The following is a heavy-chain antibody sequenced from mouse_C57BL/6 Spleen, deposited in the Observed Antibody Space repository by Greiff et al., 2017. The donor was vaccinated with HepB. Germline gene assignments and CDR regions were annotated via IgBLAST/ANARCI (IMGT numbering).Heavy chain of an antibody. CDR2: INPSNGGT. V-gene: IGHV1-53*01. D-gene: IGHD1-1*01. CDR1: GYTFTSYW. Sequence: VQLQQSGTELVKPGASVKLSCKASGYTFTSYWMHWVKQRPGQGLEWIGNINPSNGGTNYNEKFKCKATLTVDKSSSTAYMQLSSLTAEDVAVYYCARGNYCYGAWCAYWGQGTLVTVSA. CDR3: ARGNYCYGAWCAY. J-gene: IGHJ3*01.